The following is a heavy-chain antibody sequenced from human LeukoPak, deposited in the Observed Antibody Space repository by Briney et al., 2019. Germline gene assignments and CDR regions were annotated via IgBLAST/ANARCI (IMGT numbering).Heavy chain of an antibody. CDR3: ARTHCSSTSCYAGKYWYFDL. J-gene: IGHJ2*01. CDR2: IYTSGST. Sequence: SETLSLTCTVSGGSISSYYWSWIRQPAGKGLEWIGRIYTSGSTNYNPSLKSRVTMSVDTSKNQFSLELSSVTAADTAVYYCARTHCSSTSCYAGKYWYFDLWGRGTLVTVSS. V-gene: IGHV4-4*07. D-gene: IGHD2-2*01. CDR1: GGSISSYY.